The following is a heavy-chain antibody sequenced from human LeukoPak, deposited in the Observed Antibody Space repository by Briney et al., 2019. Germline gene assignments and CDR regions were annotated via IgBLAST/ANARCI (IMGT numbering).Heavy chain of an antibody. J-gene: IGHJ4*02. CDR3: ARATGGLTLFDY. D-gene: IGHD3-10*01. CDR2: VSYSGFT. Sequence: PSETLSLACTVARGFLSSDSWSCIRHPPGKGLDWIGSVSYSGFTKYNPSLESRVSMSVDTSKDQFSLRLSSVTAADTAFYYCARATGGLTLFDYWGQGTPVTVSS. V-gene: IGHV4-59*01. CDR1: RGFLSSDS.